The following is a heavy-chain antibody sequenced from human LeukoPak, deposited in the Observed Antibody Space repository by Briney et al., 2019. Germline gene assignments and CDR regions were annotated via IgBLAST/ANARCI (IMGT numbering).Heavy chain of an antibody. J-gene: IGHJ5*02. CDR2: ISSSGSTI. Sequence: GGSLRLSCAASGFTFSSYEMNWVRQAPGKGLEGVSYISSSGSTIYYADSVKGRFTISRDNAKNSLYLQMNSLRAEDTAVYYCARGRNYDFWSGLFDPWGQGTLVTVSS. V-gene: IGHV3-48*03. CDR1: GFTFSSYE. CDR3: ARGRNYDFWSGLFDP. D-gene: IGHD3-3*01.